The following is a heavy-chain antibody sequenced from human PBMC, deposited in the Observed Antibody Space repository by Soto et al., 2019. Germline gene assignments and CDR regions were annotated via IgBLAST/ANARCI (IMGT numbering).Heavy chain of an antibody. D-gene: IGHD2-2*01. CDR2: TWYDESNK. J-gene: IGHJ4*02. CDR1: GFTFSSYG. V-gene: IGHV3-33*01. CDR3: ARDTSPRGTNCCYHFEH. Sequence: QVQLVESGGGVVQPGRSLRLSCAASGFTFSSYGMHWVRQAPGKGLQWVAVTWYDESNKYYEDSVKGRFTVSRDNSKNTLYLQINSLRAEDTAVYYCARDTSPRGTNCCYHFEHWGQGTLVTVSS.